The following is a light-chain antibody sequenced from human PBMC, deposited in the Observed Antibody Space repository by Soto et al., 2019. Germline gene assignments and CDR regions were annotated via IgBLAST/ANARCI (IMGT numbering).Light chain of an antibody. J-gene: IGKJ2*02. CDR3: AQHSSWPWT. CDR2: DAS. CDR1: QSVSSN. V-gene: IGKV3-11*01. Sequence: EVVLTQSPATLSLSPGERATLSCRASQSVSSNLAWYQQKPGQAPSLLIYDASNRDTGVRPWFSGSGSRTDFTLTTSTLEPEDFQTDYEAQHSSWPWTFGQGTELESK.